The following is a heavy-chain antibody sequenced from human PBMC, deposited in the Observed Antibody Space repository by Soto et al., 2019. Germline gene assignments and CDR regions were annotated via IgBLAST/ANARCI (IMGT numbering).Heavy chain of an antibody. Sequence: SSETLSLTCAVSGYSISSGYYWGWIRQPPGKGLEWIGSIYHSGSTYYNPSLKSRVTISVDTSKNQFSLKLSSVTAADTAVYYCARDQPYCSSTSCTSDWGQGTLVTVSS. D-gene: IGHD2-2*01. CDR1: GYSISSGYY. J-gene: IGHJ4*02. CDR2: IYHSGST. CDR3: ARDQPYCSSTSCTSD. V-gene: IGHV4-38-2*02.